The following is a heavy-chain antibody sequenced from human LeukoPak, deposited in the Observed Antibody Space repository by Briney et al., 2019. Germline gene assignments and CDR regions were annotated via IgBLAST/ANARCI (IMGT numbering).Heavy chain of an antibody. D-gene: IGHD3-22*01. CDR3: ASRGGYDSSGYYSIDY. J-gene: IGHJ4*02. V-gene: IGHV1-24*01. Sequence: ASVKVSCKVSGYTLTELSMHWARQAPGKGLEWMGGFDPEDGETIYAQKFQGRVTMTEDTSTDTAYMELSSLRSEDTAVYYCASRGGYDSSGYYSIDYWGQGTLVTVSS. CDR2: FDPEDGET. CDR1: GYTLTELS.